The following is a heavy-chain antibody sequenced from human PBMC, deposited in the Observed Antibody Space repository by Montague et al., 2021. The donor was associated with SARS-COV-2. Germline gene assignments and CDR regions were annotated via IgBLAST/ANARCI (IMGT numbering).Heavy chain of an antibody. J-gene: IGHJ4*02. CDR2: IKQDGGEK. Sequence: SLRLSCAASGFTFSSYWMSWVRQAPGKGLEWVANIKQDGGEKYYVDSVKGRFTISRDNAKNSLSLQMNSLRAEDTAVYYCARLVVVAATAYWGQGTLVTVSA. CDR3: ARLVVVAATAY. CDR1: GFTFSSYW. V-gene: IGHV3-7*01. D-gene: IGHD2-15*01.